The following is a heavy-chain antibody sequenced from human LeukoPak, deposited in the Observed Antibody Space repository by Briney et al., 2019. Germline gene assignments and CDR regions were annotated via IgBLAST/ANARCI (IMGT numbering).Heavy chain of an antibody. CDR2: INPNSGGT. CDR3: ARDEDGSGSYDY. V-gene: IGHV1-2*02. J-gene: IGHJ4*02. D-gene: IGHD3-10*01. CDR1: GYTFTGYY. Sequence: AASVNVSCKASGYTFTGYYMHWVRQAPGQGLEWMGWINPNSGGTNYAQKFQGRVTMTRDTSISTAYMELSRLRSDDTAVYYCARDEDGSGSYDYWGQGTLVTVSS.